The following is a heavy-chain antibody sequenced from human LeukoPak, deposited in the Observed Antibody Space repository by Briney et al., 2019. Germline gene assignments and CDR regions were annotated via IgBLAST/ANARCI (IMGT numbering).Heavy chain of an antibody. Sequence: ASVKVSCKASGGTFSSYAISWVRQAPGQGLEWMGGIIPIFGTANYAQKFQGRVMITTDESTSTAYMELSSLRSEDTAVYYCARDSLAARRGMDYYYYYMDVWGKGTTVTVSS. CDR1: GGTFSSYA. CDR2: IIPIFGTA. J-gene: IGHJ6*03. V-gene: IGHV1-69*05. D-gene: IGHD6-6*01. CDR3: ARDSLAARRGMDYYYYYMDV.